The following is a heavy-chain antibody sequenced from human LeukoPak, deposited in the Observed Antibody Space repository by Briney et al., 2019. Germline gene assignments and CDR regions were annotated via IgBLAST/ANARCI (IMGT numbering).Heavy chain of an antibody. CDR1: GGTFSSYA. CDR3: ARETIVGAFYFDY. J-gene: IGHJ4*02. V-gene: IGHV1-69*04. Sequence: SVKVSCTASGGTFSSYAISWVRQAPGQGLEWMGSIIPIFGIANYAQKFQGRVTITADKSTSTAYMELSSLRSEDTAVYYCARETIVGAFYFDYWGQGTLVTVSS. D-gene: IGHD1-26*01. CDR2: IIPIFGIA.